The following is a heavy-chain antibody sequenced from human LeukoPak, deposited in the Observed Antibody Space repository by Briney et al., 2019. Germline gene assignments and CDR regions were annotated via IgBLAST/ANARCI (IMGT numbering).Heavy chain of an antibody. D-gene: IGHD1-26*01. Sequence: GGSLRLSCAASGFTFSNAWMSWVRQAPGKGLEWVGRIKSKTDGGTTDYAAPMKGRFTISRDDSKNTLYLQMNSLKTEDTAVYYCTTDPSGTSGSSDYWGQGTLVTVSS. CDR3: TTDPSGTSGSSDY. CDR2: IKSKTDGGTT. V-gene: IGHV3-15*01. J-gene: IGHJ4*02. CDR1: GFTFSNAW.